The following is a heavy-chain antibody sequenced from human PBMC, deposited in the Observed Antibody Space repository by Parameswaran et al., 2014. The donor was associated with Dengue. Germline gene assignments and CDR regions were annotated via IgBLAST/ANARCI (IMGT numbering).Heavy chain of an antibody. Sequence: RWIRQPPGKGLEWVSYISSSGSTIYYADSVKGRFTISRDNAKNSLYLQMNSLRAEDTAVYYCARDQVATVDYWGQGTLVTVSS. J-gene: IGHJ4*02. CDR3: ARDQVATVDY. D-gene: IGHD5-12*01. V-gene: IGHV3-11*01. CDR2: ISSSGSTI.